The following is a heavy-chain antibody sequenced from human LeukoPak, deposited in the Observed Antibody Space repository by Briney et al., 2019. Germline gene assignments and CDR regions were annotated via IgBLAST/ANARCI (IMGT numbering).Heavy chain of an antibody. J-gene: IGHJ6*03. CDR2: ISSGGSIM. CDR3: ARPVTLTGYSYYFYYMDV. V-gene: IGHV3-48*03. CDR1: GFTFSDYE. Sequence: PGGSLRLSCAASGFTFSDYEMNWVRQTPGKGLEWISYISSGGSIMFYADSVKGRFTISRDDAQKSLYLHMNSLRAEDTAIYYCARPVTLTGYSYYFYYMDVWGKGTTVTVSS. D-gene: IGHD3-9*01.